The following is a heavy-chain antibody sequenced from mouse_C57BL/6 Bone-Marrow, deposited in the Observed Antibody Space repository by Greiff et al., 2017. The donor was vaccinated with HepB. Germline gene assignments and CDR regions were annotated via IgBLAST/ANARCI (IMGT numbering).Heavy chain of an antibody. V-gene: IGHV12-3*01. CDR2: ITHSGET. J-gene: IGHJ1*03. D-gene: IGHD6-5*01. Sequence: VKLQESGPGLVKPSQSLFLTCSITGFPITSGYYWIWIRQLPGKPLEWMGYITHSGETFYNPSHQSPISITRETSKNQFFLQLNSLTTEDTAMYYCAGVTYSVWYFDVWGTGTTVTVSS. CDR1: GFPITSGYY. CDR3: AGVTYSVWYFDV.